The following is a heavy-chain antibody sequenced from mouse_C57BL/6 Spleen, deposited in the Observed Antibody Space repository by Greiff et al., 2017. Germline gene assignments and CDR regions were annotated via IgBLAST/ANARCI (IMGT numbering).Heavy chain of an antibody. J-gene: IGHJ2*01. V-gene: IGHV1-9*01. Sequence: QVQLQQSGAELMKPGASVKLSCKATGYTFTGYWIEWVKQRPGHGLEWIGEILPGSGSTNYNEKFKGKATFTADTSSNTAYMQLSSLTTEDSAIYYCARGGVLITTVVAPFDYWGQGTTLTVSS. CDR1: GYTFTGYW. CDR3: ARGGVLITTVVAPFDY. CDR2: ILPGSGST. D-gene: IGHD1-1*01.